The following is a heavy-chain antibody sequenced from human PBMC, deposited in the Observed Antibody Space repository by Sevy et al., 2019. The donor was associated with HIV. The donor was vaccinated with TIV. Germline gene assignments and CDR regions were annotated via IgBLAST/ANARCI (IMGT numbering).Heavy chain of an antibody. CDR2: IWYDGSNK. CDR3: ATERGYLGNAFDI. Sequence: GGSLRLSCAASGFTFSSYGMHWVRQAPGMGLEWVAVIWYDGSNKYYADSVKGRFTISRDNSKNTLYLQMNSLRAEDTAVYYCATERGYLGNAFDIWGQRTMVTVSS. V-gene: IGHV3-33*01. J-gene: IGHJ3*02. CDR1: GFTFSSYG. D-gene: IGHD3-16*01.